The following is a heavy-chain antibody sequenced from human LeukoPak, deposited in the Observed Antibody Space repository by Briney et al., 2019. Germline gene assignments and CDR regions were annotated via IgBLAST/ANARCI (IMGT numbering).Heavy chain of an antibody. J-gene: IGHJ3*01. CDR1: LGTFSSYA. Sequence: SVNVSCKPSLGTFSSYAISWVRQAPGQGLEWMGGIIPIFGTANYPQNFQGRVTITADESTSTAYMELSSLRSEDTVVYYCARDVIGWGQGTMVTVSS. CDR2: IIPIFGTA. CDR3: ARDVIG. V-gene: IGHV1-69*13.